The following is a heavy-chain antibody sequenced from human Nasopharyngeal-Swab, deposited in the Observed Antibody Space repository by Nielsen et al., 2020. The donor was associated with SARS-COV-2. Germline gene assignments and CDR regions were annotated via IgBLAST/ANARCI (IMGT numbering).Heavy chain of an antibody. J-gene: IGHJ6*02. Sequence: WIRQPPGQGLEWVSYISSSGTTIYYADSVKGRFTISRDNAKNSLYLQMNSLRAEDTAVYYCAREEGLRAYWSGSPFRYYYYGMDVWGQGTTVTVSS. CDR2: ISSSGTTI. CDR3: AREEGLRAYWSGSPFRYYYYGMDV. D-gene: IGHD3-10*01. V-gene: IGHV3-11*01.